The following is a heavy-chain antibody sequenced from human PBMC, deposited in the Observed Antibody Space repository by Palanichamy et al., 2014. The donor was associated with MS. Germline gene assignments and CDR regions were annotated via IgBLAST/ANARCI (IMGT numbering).Heavy chain of an antibody. CDR1: GFTFSVYS. CDR3: ARVGGKFDTSNYLYY. V-gene: IGHV3-48*01. CDR2: ISSDSSTV. Sequence: EVQLVESGGDLVQPGGSLRLSCAASGFTFSVYSMHWVRRAPGKGPEWVSYISSDSSTVYYADSAKGRFTISRDNAKNSLYLQMNSLRVEDTAVYYCARVGGKFDTSNYLYYWGQGTLVTVAS. J-gene: IGHJ4*02. D-gene: IGHD3-22*01.